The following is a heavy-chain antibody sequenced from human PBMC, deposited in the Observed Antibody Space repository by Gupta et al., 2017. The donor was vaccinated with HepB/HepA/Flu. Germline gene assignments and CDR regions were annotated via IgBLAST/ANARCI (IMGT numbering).Heavy chain of an antibody. J-gene: IGHJ4*02. Sequence: EVQLVESGGGLVKPGGSLRLSCAASGFTFSSSSMKWVRQAPGKGLEWVSSISSSSSYRYYADSVKGRFTISRDNAKNSLYLQMNSLRAEDTAVYYCARGGTGLFDYWGQGTLVTVSS. D-gene: IGHD7-27*01. CDR3: ARGGTGLFDY. CDR1: GFTFSSSS. CDR2: ISSSSSYR. V-gene: IGHV3-21*01.